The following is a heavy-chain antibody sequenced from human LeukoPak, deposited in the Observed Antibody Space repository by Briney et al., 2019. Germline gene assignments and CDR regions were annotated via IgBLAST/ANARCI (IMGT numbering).Heavy chain of an antibody. CDR2: ISGSGGRT. D-gene: IGHD2-2*01. CDR3: AKDRMKWRVAAASIEY. V-gene: IGHV3-23*01. CDR1: GFTFSSYA. Sequence: GGSLRLSCAASGFTFSSYAMTWVRQAPGKGLEWVSGISGSGGRTYYADSVKGRFTISRDNSENTLYLQMNSLRAEDTAVYYCAKDRMKWRVAAASIEYWGRGTLVTVST. J-gene: IGHJ4*02.